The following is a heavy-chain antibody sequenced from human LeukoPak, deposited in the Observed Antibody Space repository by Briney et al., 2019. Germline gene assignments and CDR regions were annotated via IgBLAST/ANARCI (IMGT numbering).Heavy chain of an antibody. Sequence: GGPLRLSCAASGFTFNTYGIHWVREAPGGRLEGVAVIWYDGSQKYYAESVQGRVTISRDNSKNMVYLQMNSLLVKDAAVYYCARAALRDLGARAVNWFAPWGQGTLATVSS. D-gene: IGHD4/OR15-4a*01. V-gene: IGHV3-33*01. CDR1: GFTFNTYG. CDR2: IWYDGSQK. CDR3: ARAALRDLGARAVNWFAP. J-gene: IGHJ5*02.